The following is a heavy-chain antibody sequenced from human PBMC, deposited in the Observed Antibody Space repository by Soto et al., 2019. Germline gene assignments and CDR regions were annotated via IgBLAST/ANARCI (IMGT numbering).Heavy chain of an antibody. CDR1: GFSFTSYL. CDR2: IDPSDSYT. V-gene: IGHV5-10-1*01. Sequence: GESLETSCKGSGFSFTSYLISWVRQMPGKGLEWVGRIDPSDSYTNYSPSFQGHVTISADKSISTAYLQWSSLKASDTAMYYCARRFHCSGGSCYQSWFDPWRQGTLVTVSS. D-gene: IGHD2-15*01. CDR3: ARRFHCSGGSCYQSWFDP. J-gene: IGHJ5*02.